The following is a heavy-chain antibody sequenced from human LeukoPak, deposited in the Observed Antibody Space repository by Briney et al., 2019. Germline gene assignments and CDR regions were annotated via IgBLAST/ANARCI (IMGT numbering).Heavy chain of an antibody. J-gene: IGHJ3*01. CDR2: MSDIGPNT. D-gene: IGHD3-3*01. Sequence: PGGSLRLSCAASGFTVTDYAMTRIRQSPGKGLEWVSSMSDIGPNTYYADSVKGRFTISRDTSKNTLFLQMNSLRAEDTALYFCARRLSLRFDAFAVWGPGTVVTVSS. CDR1: GFTVTDYA. V-gene: IGHV3-23*01. CDR3: ARRLSLRFDAFAV.